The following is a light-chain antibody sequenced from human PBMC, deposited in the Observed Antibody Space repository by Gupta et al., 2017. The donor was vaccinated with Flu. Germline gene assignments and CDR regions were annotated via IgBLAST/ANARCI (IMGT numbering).Light chain of an antibody. CDR1: QSVSSSY. J-gene: IGKJ5*01. CDR2: DAS. Sequence: EIVLTQSPGTLSLSPGERATLSCRASQSVSSSYLAWYQQKPGQAPRLFIYDASSRATGIPDRFSGSGSGTDFTLTISRLEPEDFAVYYCQQYYSSPQTFGQGTRLEIK. CDR3: QQYYSSPQT. V-gene: IGKV3-20*01.